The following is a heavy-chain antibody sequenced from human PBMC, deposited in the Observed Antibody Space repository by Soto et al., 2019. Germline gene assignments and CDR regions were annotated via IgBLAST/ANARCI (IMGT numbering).Heavy chain of an antibody. CDR2: SYHCGTK. V-gene: IGHV4-31*03. D-gene: IGHD2-15*01. Sequence: QVQLQESGPGVVTPSETRSLSCNVSGGSISSDDFFWSWIRQRPATALERTGYSYHCGTKSSNPSLQSRNTISVDTSKHQLSLRLRSVTAAATAVYFCARYEDNGAGLSSGGDVWGQGTAVTVS. J-gene: IGHJ6*02. CDR1: GGSISSDDFF. CDR3: ARYEDNGAGLSSGGDV.